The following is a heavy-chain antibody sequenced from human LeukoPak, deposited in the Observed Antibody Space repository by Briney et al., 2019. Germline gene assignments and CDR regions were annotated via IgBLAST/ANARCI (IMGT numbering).Heavy chain of an antibody. CDR3: ARDVSAGSQFFDY. D-gene: IGHD6-19*01. CDR1: GYTFTNFY. V-gene: IGHV1-46*01. Sequence: ASVKVSCKASGYTFTNFYMHWVRQAPGQGLEWMGIINPSGGTTTYAQKFQGRVTMTRDTSTNTVYMDLSSLRSEDTAEYYCARDVSAGSQFFDYWGQGTLVTVSS. J-gene: IGHJ4*02. CDR2: INPSGGTT.